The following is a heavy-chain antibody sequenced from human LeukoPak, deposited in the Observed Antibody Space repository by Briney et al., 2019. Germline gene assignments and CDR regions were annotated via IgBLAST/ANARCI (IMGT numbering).Heavy chain of an antibody. J-gene: IGHJ4*02. CDR3: ARDIVVVPAAIFRSGGFDY. Sequence: GGSLRLSCAASGFTFSSYSMNWVRQAPGKGLEWVSKITSSSSTAFYADSVKGRFTISRDNAKNSLYLQMNSLRAEDTAVYYCARDIVVVPAAIFRSGGFDYWGQGTLVTVSS. V-gene: IGHV3-48*04. D-gene: IGHD2-2*02. CDR2: ITSSSSTA. CDR1: GFTFSSYS.